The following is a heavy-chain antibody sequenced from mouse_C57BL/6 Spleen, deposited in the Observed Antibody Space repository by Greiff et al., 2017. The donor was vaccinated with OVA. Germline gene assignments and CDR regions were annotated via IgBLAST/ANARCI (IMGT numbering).Heavy chain of an antibody. CDR2: LDPEDGET. CDR3: AIDYGSSYALYYFDY. CDR1: GFNIKDYY. V-gene: IGHV14-2*01. Sequence: EVKLVESGAELVKPGASVKLSCTASGFNIKDYYMHWVKQRTEQGLEWIGRLDPEDGETKYAPKFQGKATITADTSSNTAYLQLSSLTSEDTAVYYCAIDYGSSYALYYFDYWGQGTTLTVSS. J-gene: IGHJ2*01. D-gene: IGHD1-1*01.